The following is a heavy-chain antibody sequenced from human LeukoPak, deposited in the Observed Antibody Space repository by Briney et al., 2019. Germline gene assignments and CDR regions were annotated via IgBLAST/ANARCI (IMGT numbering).Heavy chain of an antibody. Sequence: PGGSLRLSCAASGFTFSNYGMHWVRQAPGKGLEWVAAIWYDGSNKYYADSVKGRFTISRDNSKNTLYLQMNSLRAEDTAVYYCARLRYSGSYYFDYWGQGTLVTVSS. D-gene: IGHD1-26*01. CDR2: IWYDGSNK. J-gene: IGHJ4*02. CDR1: GFTFSNYG. CDR3: ARLRYSGSYYFDY. V-gene: IGHV3-33*01.